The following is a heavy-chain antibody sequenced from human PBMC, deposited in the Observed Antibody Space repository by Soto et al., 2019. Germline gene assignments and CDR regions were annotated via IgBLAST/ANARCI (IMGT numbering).Heavy chain of an antibody. CDR2: TYYRSKWYK. D-gene: IGHD2-15*01. Sequence: PSQTLSLTCAISGDSVSSNSAAWNWIRQSPSRGLEWLGRTYYRSKWYKEYAASVRSRITINPDTSKNQFSLQLNSVSPEDTAVYYCVRTVGWLDPWGQGILVTSPQ. J-gene: IGHJ5*02. CDR1: GDSVSSNSAA. V-gene: IGHV6-1*01. CDR3: VRTVGWLDP.